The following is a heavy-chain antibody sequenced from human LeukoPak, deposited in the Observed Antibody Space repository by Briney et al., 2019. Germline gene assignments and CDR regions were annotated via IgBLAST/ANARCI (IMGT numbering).Heavy chain of an antibody. J-gene: IGHJ6*03. CDR2: IYTSGST. CDR3: ARDLFVPAATVDYYYYYMDV. V-gene: IGHV4-61*02. D-gene: IGHD2-2*01. Sequence: SETLSLTCTVSGGSISSGSYYWSWIRQPAGKGLEWIGRIYTSGSTNYNPSLKSRVTISVDTSKNQFSLKLSSVTAADTAVYYCARDLFVPAATVDYYYYYMDVWGKGTTVTVSS. CDR1: GGSISSGSYY.